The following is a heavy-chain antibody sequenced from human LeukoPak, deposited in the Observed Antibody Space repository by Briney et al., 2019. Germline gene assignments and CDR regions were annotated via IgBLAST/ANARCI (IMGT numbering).Heavy chain of an antibody. D-gene: IGHD3-22*01. Sequence: ASVKVSCKASGYTFTGYYMHWVRQAPGQGLEWMGWINPNSGGTNYAQKFQGRVTMTRDTSISTAYMELSRLRSDDTAVYYCAREGHYYDSSGYPNWFDPWGQGTLVTVSS. CDR3: AREGHYYDSSGYPNWFDP. CDR1: GYTFTGYY. V-gene: IGHV1-2*02. J-gene: IGHJ5*02. CDR2: INPNSGGT.